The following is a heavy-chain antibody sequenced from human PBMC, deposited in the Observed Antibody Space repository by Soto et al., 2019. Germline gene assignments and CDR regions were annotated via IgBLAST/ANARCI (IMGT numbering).Heavy chain of an antibody. CDR3: ARDLGGSYHRAFDY. J-gene: IGHJ4*02. Sequence: QVQLQESGPGLVKPSETLSLTCTVSGGSVSSGSYYWSWIRQPPGKGLEWIGYIYYSGSTNYNPSLKSRVTISVDTSKNQFSLKLSSLTAADTAVYYCARDLGGSYHRAFDYWGQGTLVTVSS. D-gene: IGHD1-26*01. CDR1: GGSVSSGSYY. CDR2: IYYSGST. V-gene: IGHV4-61*01.